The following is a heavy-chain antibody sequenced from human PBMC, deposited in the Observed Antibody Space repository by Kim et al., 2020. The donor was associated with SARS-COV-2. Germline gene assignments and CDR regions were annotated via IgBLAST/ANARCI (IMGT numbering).Heavy chain of an antibody. CDR1: GGSISSGGYY. J-gene: IGHJ5*02. D-gene: IGHD2-2*01. CDR2: IYYSGST. CDR3: ARYCSSSTSCHGRGTWFDP. V-gene: IGHV4-31*03. Sequence: SETLSLTCTVSGGSISSGGYYWSWIRQHPGKGLEWIGYIYYSGSTYYNPSLKSRVTISVDTSKNQFSLKLSSVTAADTAVYYCARYCSSSTSCHGRGTWFDPWGQGTLVTVSS.